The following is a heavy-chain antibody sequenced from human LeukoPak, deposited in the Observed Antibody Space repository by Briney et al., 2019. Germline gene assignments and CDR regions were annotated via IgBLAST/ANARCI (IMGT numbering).Heavy chain of an antibody. CDR3: ASIAHSGSAINPVFDY. CDR1: GGSISSYH. V-gene: IGHV4-59*01. J-gene: IGHJ4*02. Sequence: SETLSLTCTVSGGSISSYHWSWIRQPPGKGLEWIGYIYYSGSTNYNPSLKSRVAISVDTSKNQFSLKLSPVTAADTAVYYCASIAHSGSAINPVFDYWGQGTLVTVSS. D-gene: IGHD1-26*01. CDR2: IYYSGST.